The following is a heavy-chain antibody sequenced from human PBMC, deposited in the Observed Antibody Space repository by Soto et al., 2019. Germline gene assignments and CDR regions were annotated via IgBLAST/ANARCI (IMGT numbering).Heavy chain of an antibody. CDR1: GYTFTSYY. Sequence: ASVKVSCKASGYTFTSYYMHWVRQAPGQGLEWMGIINPSGGSTSYAQKFQGRVTMTRDTSTSTVYMELSSLRSEDTAVYYCASQRITIFGVVIPDAFDIWGQGTMVTVS. CDR3: ASQRITIFGVVIPDAFDI. D-gene: IGHD3-3*01. J-gene: IGHJ3*02. V-gene: IGHV1-46*01. CDR2: INPSGGST.